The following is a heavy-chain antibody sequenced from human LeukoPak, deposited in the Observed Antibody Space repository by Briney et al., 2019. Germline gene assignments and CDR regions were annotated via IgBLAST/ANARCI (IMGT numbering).Heavy chain of an antibody. V-gene: IGHV3-7*03. D-gene: IGHD3-10*01. CDR3: ARERFAGTTYYYGSGSTDDAFDI. CDR1: GFIFSTSW. CDR2: ITPDGSEK. Sequence: GGSLRLSCAASGFIFSTSWMIWVRQAPGNGLEWVANITPDGSEKYYVDSVKGRFTISRDNAKNSLYLQMNSLRAEDTALYHCARERFAGTTYYYGSGSTDDAFDIWGQGTMVTVSS. J-gene: IGHJ3*02.